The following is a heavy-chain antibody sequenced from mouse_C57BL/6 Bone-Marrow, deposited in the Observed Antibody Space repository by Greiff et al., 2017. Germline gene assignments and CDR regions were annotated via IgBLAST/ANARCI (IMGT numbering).Heavy chain of an antibody. CDR1: GYTFTSYW. D-gene: IGHD3-2*02. J-gene: IGHJ2*01. CDR2: IYPGSGST. CDR3: ARSGDSSGY. V-gene: IGHV1-55*01. Sequence: VQLKEPGAELVKPGASVKMSCKASGYTFTSYWITWVKQRPGQGLEWIGDIYPGSGSTNYNEKFKSKATLTVDTSSSTAYMQLSSLTSEDSAVYYCARSGDSSGYWGQGTTLTVSS.